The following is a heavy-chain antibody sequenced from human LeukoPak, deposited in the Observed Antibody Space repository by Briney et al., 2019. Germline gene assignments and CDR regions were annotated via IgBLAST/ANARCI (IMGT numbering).Heavy chain of an antibody. CDR3: AKDIRRGYNYGYDQFAY. D-gene: IGHD5-18*01. V-gene: IGHV3-21*01. J-gene: IGHJ4*02. CDR2: ISSGSTYI. CDR1: GFTFSSYR. Sequence: GGSLRLSCAASGFTFSSYRMNWVRQAPGKGLEWVSSISSGSTYIYYADSVKGRFTISRDNSKNTLYLQMNSLRTEDTAVYYCAKDIRRGYNYGYDQFAYWGQGTLVTVSS.